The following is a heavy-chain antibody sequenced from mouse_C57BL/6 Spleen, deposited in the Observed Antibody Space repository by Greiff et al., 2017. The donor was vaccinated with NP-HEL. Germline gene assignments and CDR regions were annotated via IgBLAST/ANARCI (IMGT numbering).Heavy chain of an antibody. CDR3: SYYSNPCFAY. J-gene: IGHJ3*01. V-gene: IGHV1-81*01. Sequence: QVQLQQSGAELARPGASVKLSCKASGYTFTSYGISWVKQRTGQGLEWIGEIYPRSGNTYYNEKFKGKATLTADKSSSTAYMELSSLTSEDSAVYFCSYYSNPCFAYWGQGTLVTVSA. CDR2: IYPRSGNT. D-gene: IGHD2-5*01. CDR1: GYTFTSYG.